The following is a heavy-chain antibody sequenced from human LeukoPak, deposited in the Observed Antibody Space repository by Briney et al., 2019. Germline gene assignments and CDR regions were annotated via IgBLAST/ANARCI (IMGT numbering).Heavy chain of an antibody. CDR2: ISGSGGST. J-gene: IGHJ3*01. V-gene: IGHV3-23*01. CDR1: GFIFSTYA. Sequence: PGGSLRLSCAASGFIFSTYAMSWVRQAPGKGLEWVSAISGSGGSTYYADSVKGRFTISRDNSKNTLYLQMNSLRPEDTAVYYCAKPGSNYDFWSGYPPGTAFDFRGQGTMVTVSS. D-gene: IGHD3-3*01. CDR3: AKPGSNYDFWSGYPPGTAFDF.